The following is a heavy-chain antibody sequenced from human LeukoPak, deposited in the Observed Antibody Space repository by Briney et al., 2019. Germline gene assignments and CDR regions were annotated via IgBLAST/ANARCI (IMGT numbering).Heavy chain of an antibody. CDR2: IYYSGST. V-gene: IGHV4-59*01. D-gene: IGHD3-3*01. J-gene: IGHJ4*02. Sequence: SETLSLTCTVSGGSISSYYWSRIRQPPGEGLEWIGYIYYSGSTNYNPSLKSRVTISVDTSKNQFSLKLSSVTAADTAVYYCARDRSGYPDYWGQGTLVTVSS. CDR1: GGSISSYY. CDR3: ARDRSGYPDY.